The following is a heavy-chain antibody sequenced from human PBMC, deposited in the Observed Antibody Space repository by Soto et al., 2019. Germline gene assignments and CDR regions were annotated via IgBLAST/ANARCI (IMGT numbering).Heavy chain of an antibody. J-gene: IGHJ3*02. V-gene: IGHV5-51*01. D-gene: IGHD3-3*01. CDR2: IYPGDSDT. CDR1: GYSFTSYW. CDR3: ATHDFWSGYYRTGDDAFDI. Sequence: GESLKISCKGSGYSFTSYWIGWVRQMPVKGLEWMGIIYPGDSDTRYSPSFQGQVTISADKSISTAYLQWSSLKASDTAMYYCATHDFWSGYYRTGDDAFDIWGQGTMVTVSS.